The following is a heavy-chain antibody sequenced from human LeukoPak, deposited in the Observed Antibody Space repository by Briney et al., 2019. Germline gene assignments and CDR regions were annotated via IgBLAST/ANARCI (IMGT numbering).Heavy chain of an antibody. CDR3: TTENSVFYYDSSGYYGFDY. D-gene: IGHD3-22*01. J-gene: IGHJ4*02. CDR2: IKSKTDGGTT. V-gene: IGHV3-15*07. Sequence: PGGSLRLSCAASGFTFSNAWMNWVRQAPGKGLEWVGRIKSKTDGGTTDYAAPVKGRFTISRDDSKNTLYLQMNSLKTEDTAVYYCTTENSVFYYDSSGYYGFDYWGQGTLVTVSS. CDR1: GFTFSNAW.